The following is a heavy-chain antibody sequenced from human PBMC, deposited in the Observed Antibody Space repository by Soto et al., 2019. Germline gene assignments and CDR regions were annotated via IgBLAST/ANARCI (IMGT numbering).Heavy chain of an antibody. CDR2: ISSSGSTI. CDR1: GFTFSSYE. CDR3: ARDLRLWTSYYYGMDV. J-gene: IGHJ6*01. D-gene: IGHD3-3*01. V-gene: IGHV3-48*03. Sequence: TGGSLRLSCAASGFTFSSYEMNWVRQAPGKGLEWVSYISSSGSTIYYADSVKGRFTISRDNAKNSLYLPMNSLRAEDTAVYYCARDLRLWTSYYYGMDVWGQGTTVTGSS.